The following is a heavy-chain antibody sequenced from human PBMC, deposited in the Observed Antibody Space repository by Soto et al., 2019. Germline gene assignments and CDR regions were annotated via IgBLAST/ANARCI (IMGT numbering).Heavy chain of an antibody. V-gene: IGHV3-23*01. CDR1: GFILNNYA. D-gene: IGHD7-27*01. Sequence: VQLLESGGDLVQPGGSLRLSCVASGFILNNYAMSWVRQAPGKGLEWVSTIGGTDGDSDGVPWYEDSVKGRFTISRDSATNTLFLHMDNLRAGAADLYYCVKRGRNWGAFDFWGQGTTVVVSS. CDR3: VKRGRNWGAFDF. J-gene: IGHJ3*01. CDR2: IGGTDGDSDGVP.